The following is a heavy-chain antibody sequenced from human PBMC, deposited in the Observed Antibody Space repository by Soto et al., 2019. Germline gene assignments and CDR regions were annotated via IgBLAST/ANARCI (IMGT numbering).Heavy chain of an antibody. D-gene: IGHD3-10*01. CDR1: GGSFSGYY. CDR3: ARTGNYYGSGSCSTFDY. CDR2: INHSGST. J-gene: IGHJ4*02. Sequence: SETLSLTCAVYGGSFSGYYWSWIRQPPGKGLEWIGEINHSGSTNYNPSLKSRVTISVDTSKNQFSLKLSSVTAADTAVYYCARTGNYYGSGSCSTFDYWGQGTLVTVSS. V-gene: IGHV4-34*01.